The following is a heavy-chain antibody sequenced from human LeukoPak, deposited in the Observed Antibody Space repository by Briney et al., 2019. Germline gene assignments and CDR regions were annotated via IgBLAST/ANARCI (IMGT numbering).Heavy chain of an antibody. J-gene: IGHJ4*02. Sequence: SETLSLTCTVSGGSISMDYWSSIRQPPRKGLEWVGYIYFSGSTNYKPSLKRRVTISVDTSKNQFSLKVSSVTAADTPVYYCASSRSSCGWSLIDYWGQGDLVTVSS. CDR3: ASSRSSCGWSLIDY. CDR2: IYFSGST. V-gene: IGHV4-59*01. D-gene: IGHD6-19*01. CDR1: GGSISMDY.